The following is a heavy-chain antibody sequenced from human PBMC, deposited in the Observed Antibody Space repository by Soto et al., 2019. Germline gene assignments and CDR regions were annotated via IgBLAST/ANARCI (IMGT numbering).Heavy chain of an antibody. CDR1: GGSISSGGYY. V-gene: IGHV4-31*03. J-gene: IGHJ6*02. CDR2: IYYSGST. CDR3: ARRTIFEVGMDV. Sequence: PWETLSLTCTVSGGSISSGGYYWSWIRQHPGKGLEWIGYIYYSGSTYYNPSLKSRVTISVDTSKNQFSLKLSSVTAADTAVYYCARRTIFEVGMDVWGQGTTVTVSS. D-gene: IGHD3-3*01.